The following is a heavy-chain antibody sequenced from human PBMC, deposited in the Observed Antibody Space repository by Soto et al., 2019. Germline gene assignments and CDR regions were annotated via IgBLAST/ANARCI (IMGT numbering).Heavy chain of an antibody. J-gene: IGHJ4*02. Sequence: QVQLVQSGAEVKKPGASVKVSCKASGYTFTSYGISWVRQAPGQGLEWMGWISAYNGNTNYAQKLQGRVTMTTDTSTSTANRELRSKRSDDTAVYYCARHVDGSGSYYFDYWGQGTLVTVSS. CDR1: GYTFTSYG. V-gene: IGHV1-18*01. CDR3: ARHVDGSGSYYFDY. CDR2: ISAYNGNT. D-gene: IGHD3-10*01.